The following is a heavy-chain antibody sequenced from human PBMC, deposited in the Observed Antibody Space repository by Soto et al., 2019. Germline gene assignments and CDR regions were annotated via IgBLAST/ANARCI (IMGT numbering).Heavy chain of an antibody. Sequence: EVQLLESGGALVQPGGSLRLFCAASGFTFSNYGMTWVRLAPGKGLEWVSTVTVDGATYFGNTVKGRFTMSRDISKSTVYLQMDRLRAEDTAIYYCARTDRYNSRSTGWANRFDSWGQGTLVTVSS. V-gene: IGHV3-23*01. CDR3: ARTDRYNSRSTGWANRFDS. J-gene: IGHJ4*02. CDR2: VTVDGAT. CDR1: GFTFSNYG. D-gene: IGHD1-20*01.